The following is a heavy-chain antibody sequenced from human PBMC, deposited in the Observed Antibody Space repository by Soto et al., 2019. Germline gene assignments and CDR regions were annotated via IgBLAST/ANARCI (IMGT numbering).Heavy chain of an antibody. CDR1: GYTFTGYY. V-gene: IGHV1-2*02. J-gene: IGHJ3*02. Sequence: QVQLVQSGAGVKKPGASVKVSCKASGYTFTGYYMHWVRQAPGQGLEWMGWINPNSGGKNYAQKFQGGVTIPRETCISTAYMELSRLRSDDTDVYYCARFRPKTDNDSRGYCDAFDIWGQGTMVTVSS. D-gene: IGHD3-22*01. CDR2: INPNSGGK. CDR3: ARFRPKTDNDSRGYCDAFDI.